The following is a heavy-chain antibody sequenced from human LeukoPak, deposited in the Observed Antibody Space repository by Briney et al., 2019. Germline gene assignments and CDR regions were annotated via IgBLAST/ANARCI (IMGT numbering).Heavy chain of an antibody. CDR2: INTNAGNP. D-gene: IGHD5-24*01. V-gene: IGHV7-4-1*02. CDR1: GYIFTNFA. CDR3: ARGEWLFDF. J-gene: IGHJ4*02. Sequence: ASVKVSCKASGYIFTNFAINWVRQAPGQGLEWMGWINTNAGNPTYAQGFTGRSAFSLDTSVSTAYLQISSLKAEDTAVYYCARGEWLFDFWGQGTLVTVSS.